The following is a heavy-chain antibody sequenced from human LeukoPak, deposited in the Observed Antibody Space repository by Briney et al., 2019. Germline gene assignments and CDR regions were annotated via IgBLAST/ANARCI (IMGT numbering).Heavy chain of an antibody. Sequence: SETLSLTCTVSGGSISSGDYYWSWIRQPPGKGLEWIGYIYYSGSTYYNPSLKSRVTISVDTSKNQFSLKLSSVTAADTAVYYCARYYDSNRSLRYFDLRGRGTLVTVSS. CDR2: IYYSGST. CDR3: ARYYDSNRSLRYFDL. D-gene: IGHD3-22*01. CDR1: GGSISSGDYY. J-gene: IGHJ2*01. V-gene: IGHV4-30-4*01.